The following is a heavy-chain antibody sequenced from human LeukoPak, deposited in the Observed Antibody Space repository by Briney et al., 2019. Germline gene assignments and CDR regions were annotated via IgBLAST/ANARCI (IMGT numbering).Heavy chain of an antibody. CDR3: ARDSGNFEIDY. J-gene: IGHJ4*02. CDR1: GGSTTSGSYY. Sequence: SETLSLTCAVSGGSTTSGSYYWGWVRQSPEKGLEWIGSVHNSGSTYYIPSLKNRLSISVDRSKNQFSLRLTSVTAADTAIYYCARDSGNFEIDYWGQGMLVTVSS. V-gene: IGHV4-39*02. CDR2: VHNSGST. D-gene: IGHD1-26*01.